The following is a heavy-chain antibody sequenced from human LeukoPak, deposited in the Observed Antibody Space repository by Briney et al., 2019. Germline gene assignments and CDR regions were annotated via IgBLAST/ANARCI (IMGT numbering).Heavy chain of an antibody. J-gene: IGHJ4*02. V-gene: IGHV3-66*02. CDR3: ARDSSGYYYFDY. CDR2: IYSGGST. CDR1: GFTVSSNY. Sequence: GGALRLSCAASGFTVSSNYMSWVRQAPGKGLEWVSVIYSGGSTYYADSVKGRFTISRDNSKNTLYLQMNSLRAEYTAVYYCARDSSGYYYFDYWGQGTLVTVSS. D-gene: IGHD3-22*01.